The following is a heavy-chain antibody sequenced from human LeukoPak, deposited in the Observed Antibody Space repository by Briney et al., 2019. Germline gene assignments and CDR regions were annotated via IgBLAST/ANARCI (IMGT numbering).Heavy chain of an antibody. J-gene: IGHJ5*02. D-gene: IGHD2-15*01. CDR3: ARDTMLYCSGGSCYSRRGDWFDP. CDR2: INPNTEDT. CDR1: GYTFSGYY. Sequence: ASVKVSCKASGYTFSGYYMHWVRQAPGQGLEWMGWINPNTEDTNYAQKFQGRVTLTRDTSISTAYMELSRLRSDDTAVYFCARDTMLYCSGGSCYSRRGDWFDPWGQGTLVTVSS. V-gene: IGHV1-2*02.